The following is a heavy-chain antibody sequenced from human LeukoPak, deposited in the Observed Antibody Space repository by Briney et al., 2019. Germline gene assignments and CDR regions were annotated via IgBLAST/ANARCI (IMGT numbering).Heavy chain of an antibody. V-gene: IGHV1-2*02. J-gene: IGHJ4*02. CDR3: ARDFGRAYGDKFDY. CDR1: GYTFTGYY. D-gene: IGHD4-17*01. Sequence: ASVKVSCKTSGYTFTGYYMHWVRQAPGQGREWMGWIKPNSGVTDYAQKFQGRVTMTRDTSISTAYMEVSSLRSDDTAVYYCARDFGRAYGDKFDYWGQGTLVTVSS. CDR2: IKPNSGVT.